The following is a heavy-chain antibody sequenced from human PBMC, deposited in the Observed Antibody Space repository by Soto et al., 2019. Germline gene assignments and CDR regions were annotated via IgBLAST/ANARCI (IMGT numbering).Heavy chain of an antibody. CDR3: SRSLYGWTTRFDY. D-gene: IGHD6-19*01. Sequence: GAALRLSCAASGFTFSSYWMTWVRQAPGKGLEWVANIKRDGSEKYHVDSVKGRFTISRDNAKNSLYLQINSLRAEDTAVYYCSRSLYGWTTRFDYLGQGTLVTVSS. CDR2: IKRDGSEK. J-gene: IGHJ4*02. CDR1: GFTFSSYW. V-gene: IGHV3-7*05.